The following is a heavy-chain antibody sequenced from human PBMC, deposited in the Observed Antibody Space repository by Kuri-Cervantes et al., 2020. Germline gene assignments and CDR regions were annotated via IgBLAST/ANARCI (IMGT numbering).Heavy chain of an antibody. CDR1: GFTFSSYW. Sequence: GGSLRLSCAASGFTFSSYWMNWVRQAPGKGLEWVANIKQDGSEKSYVDSVKGRFTISRDNAKNSPYLQMNNLRAEDTAVYYCARDLGLMGYYDSSGSGSGAYWGQGTLVTVSS. J-gene: IGHJ4*02. D-gene: IGHD3-22*01. V-gene: IGHV3-7*04. CDR2: IKQDGSEK. CDR3: ARDLGLMGYYDSSGSGSGAY.